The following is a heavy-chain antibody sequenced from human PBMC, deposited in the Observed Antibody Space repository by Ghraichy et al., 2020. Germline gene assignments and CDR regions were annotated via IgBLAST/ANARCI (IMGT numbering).Heavy chain of an antibody. J-gene: IGHJ6*03. D-gene: IGHD2-2*01. CDR3: ARGGVPAAINYYYYYYMDV. V-gene: IGHV3-7*03. CDR1: GFTFSSYW. Sequence: ETLSLTCAASGFTFSSYWMSWVRQAPGKGLEWVANIKQDGSEKYYVDSVKGRFTISRDNAKNSLYLQMNSLRAEDTAVYYCARGGVPAAINYYYYYYMDVWGKGTTVTVSS. CDR2: IKQDGSEK.